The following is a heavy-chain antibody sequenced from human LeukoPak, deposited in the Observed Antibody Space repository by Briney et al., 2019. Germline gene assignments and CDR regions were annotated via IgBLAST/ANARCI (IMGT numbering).Heavy chain of an antibody. V-gene: IGHV4-61*02. D-gene: IGHD6-13*01. CDR3: ARGIAAAFDY. Sequence: SETLSLNCTVSGGSISSGSYYWSWIRQPAGKGLEWIGRIYTSGSTNYNPSLKSRVTISVDTSKNQFSLKPSSVTAADTAVYYCARGIAAAFDYWGQGALVTVSS. CDR2: IYTSGST. J-gene: IGHJ4*02. CDR1: GGSISSGSYY.